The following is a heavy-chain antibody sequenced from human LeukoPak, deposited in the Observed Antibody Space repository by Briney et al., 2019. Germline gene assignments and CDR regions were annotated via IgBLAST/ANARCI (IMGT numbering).Heavy chain of an antibody. V-gene: IGHV3-23*01. J-gene: IGHJ5*02. CDR1: GFTVSSNY. Sequence: GGSLRLSCAASGFTVSSNYMSWVRQAPGKGLEWVSAISGSGGSTYYADSVKGRFTISRDNSKNTLYLQMNSLRAEDTAVYYCAKDQAGCSSTSCYVWLDPWGQGTLVTVSS. D-gene: IGHD2-2*01. CDR3: AKDQAGCSSTSCYVWLDP. CDR2: ISGSGGST.